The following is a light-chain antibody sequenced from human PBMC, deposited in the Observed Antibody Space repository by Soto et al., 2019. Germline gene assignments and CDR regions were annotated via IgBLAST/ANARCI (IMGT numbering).Light chain of an antibody. CDR2: DSS. Sequence: DFQMTQSPSTLSASVGDSVTITCRASQNINTWLAWYQQKPGKAPELLIYDSSSLESGVSSRFSGSGSGTEFTLTISSLQPDDSATYYCQQYNNRLWSFGQGTKVDIK. CDR1: QNINTW. J-gene: IGKJ1*01. CDR3: QQYNNRLWS. V-gene: IGKV1-5*01.